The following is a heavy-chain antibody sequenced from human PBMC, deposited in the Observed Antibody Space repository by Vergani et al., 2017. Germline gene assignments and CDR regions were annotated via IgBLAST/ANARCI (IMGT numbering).Heavy chain of an antibody. V-gene: IGHV3-23*01. CDR2: MSGSVGST. D-gene: IGHD3-22*01. J-gene: IGHJ4*02. Sequence: EVQLLESGGGLVQPGGSLRLSCAASGFTFSSYAMSWVRQAPGKGLGWVSAMSGSVGSTYYADCVKGRFTISRDNSKNPLYLQRNSLRAEDTAVYYCAILTPYTITMIVVVDTVVYWGQGTLVTVSS. CDR3: AILTPYTITMIVVVDTVVY. CDR1: GFTFSSYA.